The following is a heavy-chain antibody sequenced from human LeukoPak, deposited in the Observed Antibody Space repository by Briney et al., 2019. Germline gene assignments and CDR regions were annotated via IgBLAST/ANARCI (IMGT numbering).Heavy chain of an antibody. CDR2: IYSGGST. CDR1: GFTVSSNY. CDR3: ARDLHGYDAFDI. D-gene: IGHD3-22*01. Sequence: GSLRLSXAASGFTVSSNYMSWVRQAPGKGLEWVSVIYSGGSTYYADSVKGRFTISRDNSKNTLYLQMNSLRAEDTAVYYCARDLHGYDAFDIWGQGTMVTVSS. V-gene: IGHV3-66*02. J-gene: IGHJ3*02.